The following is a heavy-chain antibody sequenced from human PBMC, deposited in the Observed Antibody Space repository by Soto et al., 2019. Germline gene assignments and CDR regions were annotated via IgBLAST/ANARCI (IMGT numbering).Heavy chain of an antibody. V-gene: IGHV3-30-3*01. Sequence: GGSLRLSCAASGFTFSSYAMHWVRQAPGKGLEWVAVISYDGSNKYYADSVKGRFTISRDNSKNTLYLQMNSLRAEDTAVYYCARDVIAAAGTGGGFDPWGQGTLVTVPS. CDR2: ISYDGSNK. CDR1: GFTFSSYA. D-gene: IGHD6-13*01. J-gene: IGHJ5*02. CDR3: ARDVIAAAGTGGGFDP.